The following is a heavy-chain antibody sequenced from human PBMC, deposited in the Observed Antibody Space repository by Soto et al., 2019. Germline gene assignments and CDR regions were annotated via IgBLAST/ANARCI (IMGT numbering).Heavy chain of an antibody. CDR2: ISAYNGNT. V-gene: IGHV1-18*01. D-gene: IGHD2-2*01. J-gene: IGHJ6*02. CDR1: GYTFTSYG. CDR3: ARVKSSPPCSYYYGIDV. Sequence: QVQLMQSGAEVKKPGASVKVSCKASGYTFTSYGISWVRQAPGQGLEWMGWISAYNGNTNYAQKLQGIVTMTTDTSTSTAYMELRSLRSDDTAVYYCARVKSSPPCSYYYGIDVWGQGTTVTVSS.